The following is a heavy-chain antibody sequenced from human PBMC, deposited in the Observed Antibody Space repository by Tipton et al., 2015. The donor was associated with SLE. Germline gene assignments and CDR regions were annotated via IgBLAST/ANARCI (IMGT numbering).Heavy chain of an antibody. CDR1: GGSISLYY. J-gene: IGHJ6*02. V-gene: IGHV3-72*01. D-gene: IGHD2-21*02. CDR3: ARAPRDFYYSLDV. CDR2: SRNKANSYTT. Sequence: LSLTCSVSGGSISLYYWSWIRQPPGKGLEWVGRSRNKANSYTTEYGASVKGRFTISRDDSKNLMYLQMNSLKIEDTAVYYCARAPRDFYYSLDVWGQGTTVSVSS.